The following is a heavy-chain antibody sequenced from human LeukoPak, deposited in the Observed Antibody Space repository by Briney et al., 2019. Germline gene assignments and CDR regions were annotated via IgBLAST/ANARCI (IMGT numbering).Heavy chain of an antibody. J-gene: IGHJ6*03. D-gene: IGHD3-10*01. Sequence: PGGSLRLSCAASGFTFSSYWMSWVRQAPGKGLEWVANIKQDGSEKYYVDSVKGRFTISRDNAKNSLYLQMNSLRAEDTAVYYCARGITIRYYYMDVWGKGTTVTVSS. CDR1: GFTFSSYW. CDR3: ARGITIRYYYMDV. V-gene: IGHV3-7*01. CDR2: IKQDGSEK.